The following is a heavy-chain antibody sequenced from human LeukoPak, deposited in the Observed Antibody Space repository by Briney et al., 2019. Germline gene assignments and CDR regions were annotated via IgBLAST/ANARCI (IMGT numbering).Heavy chain of an antibody. J-gene: IGHJ4*02. CDR1: GYTLTELS. Sequence: GASVKVSCKVSGYTLTELSMLWVRQAPGKGLEWMGGFDPEYGETIYAQKFQGRVTMTEDTSTDTAYMELSSLRSEDTAVYYCATPKPHSRYYNHFDYWGQGTQVTVSS. D-gene: IGHD3-22*01. CDR3: ATPKPHSRYYNHFDY. CDR2: FDPEYGET. V-gene: IGHV1-24*01.